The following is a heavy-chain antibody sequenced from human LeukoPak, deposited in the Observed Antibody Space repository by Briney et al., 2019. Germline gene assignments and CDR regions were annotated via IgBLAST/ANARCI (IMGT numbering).Heavy chain of an antibody. CDR2: IYYSGST. CDR3: AREAARKLAAREAGWFDP. V-gene: IGHV4-31*03. CDR1: GGSISSGGYY. Sequence: SETLSLTCTVSGGSISSGGYYWSWIRQHPGKGLEWIGYIYYSGSTYYNPSLKSRVTISVDTSKNQFSLKLSSVTAADTAVYYCAREAARKLAAREAGWFDPWGRGTLVTVSS. J-gene: IGHJ5*02. D-gene: IGHD2-15*01.